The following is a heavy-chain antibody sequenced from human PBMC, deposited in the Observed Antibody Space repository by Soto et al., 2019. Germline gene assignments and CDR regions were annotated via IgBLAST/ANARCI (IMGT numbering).Heavy chain of an antibody. V-gene: IGHV3-73*02. CDR3: TRHGGGGGY. J-gene: IGHJ4*02. CDR2: IRSKANSYAT. D-gene: IGHD3-16*01. Sequence: EVQLVESGGGLVQPGGSLKLSCAASGFTFSGSAMHWVRQASGKGLEWVGRIRSKANSYATAYAASVKGRFTISRDDSKTPAYLQMNSLKTEDTAVYYCTRHGGGGGYWGQGTLVTVSS. CDR1: GFTFSGSA.